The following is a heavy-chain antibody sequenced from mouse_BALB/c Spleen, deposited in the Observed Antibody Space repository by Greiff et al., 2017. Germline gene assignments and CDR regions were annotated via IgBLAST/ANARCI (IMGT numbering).Heavy chain of an antibody. CDR1: GFNIKDTY. CDR2: IDPANGNT. D-gene: IGHD2-3*01. V-gene: IGHV14-3*02. CDR3: ASYDGYSGAMDY. Sequence: VQLQQSGAELVKPGASVKLSCTASGFNIKDTYMHWVKQRPEQGLEWIGRIDPANGNTKYDPKFQGKATITADTSSNTAYLQLSSLTSEDTAVYYCASYDGYSGAMDYWGQGTSVTVSS. J-gene: IGHJ4*01.